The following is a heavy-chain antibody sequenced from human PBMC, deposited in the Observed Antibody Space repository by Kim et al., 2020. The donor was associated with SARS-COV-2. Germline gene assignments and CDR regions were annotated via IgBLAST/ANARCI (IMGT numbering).Heavy chain of an antibody. Sequence: ASVKVSCKASGYTFTGYYMHWVRQAPGQGLEWMGRINPNSGGTNYAQKFQGRVTMTRDTSISTAYMGLSRLRSDDTAVYYCARGRRVIMVRGHNWFDPWGQGTLVTVSS. CDR2: INPNSGGT. J-gene: IGHJ5*02. CDR1: GYTFTGYY. CDR3: ARGRRVIMVRGHNWFDP. V-gene: IGHV1-2*06. D-gene: IGHD3-10*01.